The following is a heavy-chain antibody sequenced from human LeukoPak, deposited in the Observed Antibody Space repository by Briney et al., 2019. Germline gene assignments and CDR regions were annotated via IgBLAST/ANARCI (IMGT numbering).Heavy chain of an antibody. CDR2: VFTSGSP. D-gene: IGHD3-3*01. V-gene: IGHV4-61*02. CDR3: ARDGGYDFWSGYTDY. J-gene: IGHJ4*02. CDR1: GGSISSGTHY. Sequence: PSQTLSLTCDVSGGSISSGTHYWTWIRQPVGKGLEWLGRVFTSGSPTYNPSLESRLAISIDKSKNQFSPKLSSVTAADTAVYYCARDGGYDFWSGYTDYWGQGTLVTVSS.